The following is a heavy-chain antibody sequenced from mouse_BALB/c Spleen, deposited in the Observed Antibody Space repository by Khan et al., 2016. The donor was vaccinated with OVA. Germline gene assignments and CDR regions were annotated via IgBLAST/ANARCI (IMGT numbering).Heavy chain of an antibody. CDR1: GYTFINYW. D-gene: IGHD1-1*02. V-gene: IGHV1-7*01. CDR3: ARKGLGWDFDY. J-gene: IGHJ2*01. Sequence: QVQLQQSGAELAKPGASVKMSCKASGYTFINYWILWVKQRPGQGLEWIGYINPSTGYTEYNQNFKDKATLTADKSSSTAYMQLSSLTSEDSATYYCARKGLGWDFDYWGQGTTLTVSS. CDR2: INPSTGYT.